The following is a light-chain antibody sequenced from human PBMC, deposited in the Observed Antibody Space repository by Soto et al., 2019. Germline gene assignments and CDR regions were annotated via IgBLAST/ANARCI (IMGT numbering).Light chain of an antibody. J-gene: IGKJ1*01. Sequence: DIQMTQSPATLSASVRDKVTITCRASQSISSWLAWYQQKPGKVPKLLIDDASSLESGVPSRFSGSGSGTEFTLTISSLQPDDFATYYCQQYNTYPWTFGQGTKVDIK. CDR1: QSISSW. CDR2: DAS. V-gene: IGKV1-5*01. CDR3: QQYNTYPWT.